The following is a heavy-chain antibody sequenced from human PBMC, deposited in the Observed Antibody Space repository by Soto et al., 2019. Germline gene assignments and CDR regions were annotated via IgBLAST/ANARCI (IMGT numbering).Heavy chain of an antibody. Sequence: GGSLRLSCEASGFAISDYYMSWIRQSPGKGLEWVSYISSVGTTTYYADSVKGRFSISMDNAKNSLYLQMNSLRAEDTAVYFCANDPEGSGSHWLGYNDYGMDVWGQGTTVTVSS. J-gene: IGHJ6*02. CDR2: ISSVGTTT. D-gene: IGHD3-10*01. CDR1: GFAISDYY. CDR3: ANDPEGSGSHWLGYNDYGMDV. V-gene: IGHV3-11*01.